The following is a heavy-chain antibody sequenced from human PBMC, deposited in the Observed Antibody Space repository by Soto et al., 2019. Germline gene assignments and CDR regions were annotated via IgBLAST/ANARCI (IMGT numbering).Heavy chain of an antibody. CDR3: ARDQDSSGWPYYYYYYGMDV. CDR1: GYTFTGYY. V-gene: IGHV1-2*04. J-gene: IGHJ6*02. Sequence: ASVKVSCKASGYTFTGYYMHWVRQAPGQGLEWMGWINPNSGGTNYAQKFQGWVTMTRDTSISTAYMELSRLRSDDTAVYYCARDQDSSGWPYYYYYYGMDVWGQGTTVTVSS. CDR2: INPNSGGT. D-gene: IGHD6-19*01.